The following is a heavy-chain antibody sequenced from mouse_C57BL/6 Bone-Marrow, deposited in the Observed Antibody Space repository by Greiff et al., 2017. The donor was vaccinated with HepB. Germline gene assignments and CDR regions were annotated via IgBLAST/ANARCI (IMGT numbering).Heavy chain of an antibody. CDR1: GFSLTSYG. V-gene: IGHV2-6-1*01. CDR3: ARHDYYGSSHAMDY. Sequence: VHLVESGPGLVAPSQSLSITCTVSGFSLTSYGVHWVRQPPGKGLEWLVVIWSDGSTTYNSALNSRLSISKDNSKSQVFLKMNSLQTDDTAMYYCARHDYYGSSHAMDYWGQGTSVTVSS. J-gene: IGHJ4*01. CDR2: IWSDGST. D-gene: IGHD1-1*01.